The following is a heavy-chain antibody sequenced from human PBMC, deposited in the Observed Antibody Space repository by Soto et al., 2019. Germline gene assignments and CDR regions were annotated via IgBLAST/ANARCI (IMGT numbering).Heavy chain of an antibody. D-gene: IGHD1-26*01. J-gene: IGHJ6*02. V-gene: IGHV1-69*06. Sequence: QVQLVQSGAEVKKPGSSVKVSCKASGGTFSSQAISWVRQAPGQGLEWMGGIIPMFGTANYAQKFQGRVTITADKSTSTAYMELSSLISDETAVYYCARGGRGFGFYYYYGMDVWGQGTTVTVSS. CDR2: IIPMFGTA. CDR1: GGTFSSQA. CDR3: ARGGRGFGFYYYYGMDV.